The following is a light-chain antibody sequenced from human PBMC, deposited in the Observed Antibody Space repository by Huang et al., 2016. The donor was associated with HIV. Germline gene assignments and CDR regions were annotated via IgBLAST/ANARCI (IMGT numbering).Light chain of an antibody. CDR3: KQYSTSMYS. Sequence: IQMTQSPSTLSASVGDRVTVTCRASESIGSWLAWYQQKPGKAPKLLIYKASTSASGVPSRFSGSGSGTQFTLIISSLQPDDFATYYCKQYSTSMYSFGQGTKVEIK. CDR1: ESIGSW. J-gene: IGKJ2*01. CDR2: KAS. V-gene: IGKV1-5*03.